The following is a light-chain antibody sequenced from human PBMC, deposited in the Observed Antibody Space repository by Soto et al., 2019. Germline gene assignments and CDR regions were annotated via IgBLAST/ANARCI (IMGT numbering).Light chain of an antibody. J-gene: IGKJ4*01. V-gene: IGKV3-20*01. CDR1: QSVSSSY. Sequence: EIVLTQSPGTLSLSPGERATLSCRASQSVSSSYLGWYQQKPGQAPRLLIYGASSRATGIPDRFSGSGSGTDFTLTISRLEPEDFAVYYCQQYGRLPLTFGGGTKVDIK. CDR3: QQYGRLPLT. CDR2: GAS.